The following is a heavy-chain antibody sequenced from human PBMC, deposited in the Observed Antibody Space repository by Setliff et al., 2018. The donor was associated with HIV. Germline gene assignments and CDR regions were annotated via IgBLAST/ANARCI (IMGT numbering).Heavy chain of an antibody. Sequence: GASVKVSCKASGYTFTGYYIHWVRQAPGQGLEWMGWIIPNSDDTNYAQKFQGRVTMTRDTSISTAYMEMSRLRPDDTAIYYCARAAGDWNTFDIWGQGTMVTVSS. CDR3: ARAAGDWNTFDI. V-gene: IGHV1-2*02. J-gene: IGHJ3*02. CDR2: IIPNSDDT. D-gene: IGHD1-1*01. CDR1: GYTFTGYY.